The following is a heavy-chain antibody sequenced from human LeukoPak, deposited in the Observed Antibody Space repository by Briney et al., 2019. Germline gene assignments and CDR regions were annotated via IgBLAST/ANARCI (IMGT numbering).Heavy chain of an antibody. D-gene: IGHD3-3*01. CDR2: IYYSGST. Sequence: SETLSLTCTVSGGSISSYYWSWIRQPPGKGLEWIGYIYYSGSTNYNPSLKGRVTISVDTSKNQFPLKLSSETAADTAVYYCARASIFGVAPWDYWGQGTLVTVSS. CDR3: ARASIFGVAPWDY. V-gene: IGHV4-59*01. J-gene: IGHJ4*02. CDR1: GGSISSYY.